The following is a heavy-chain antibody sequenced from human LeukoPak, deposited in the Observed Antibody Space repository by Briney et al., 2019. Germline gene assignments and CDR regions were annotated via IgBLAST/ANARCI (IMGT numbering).Heavy chain of an antibody. CDR2: IYYSGST. J-gene: IGHJ4*02. D-gene: IGHD2-15*01. CDR3: ARESGVAATHYFDY. CDR1: GGSISSYS. Sequence: SETLSLTCTVSGGSISSYSWSWIRQPPGEGLEWIGYIYYSGSTYYNPSLKSRVTISVDTSKNQFSLKLSSVTAADTAVYYCARESGVAATHYFDYWGQGTLVTVSS. V-gene: IGHV4-59*04.